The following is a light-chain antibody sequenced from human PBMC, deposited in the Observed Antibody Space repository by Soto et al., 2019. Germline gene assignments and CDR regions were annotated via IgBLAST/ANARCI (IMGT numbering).Light chain of an antibody. V-gene: IGLV1-40*01. CDR1: SNIGAAYD. CDR3: QSYDFSVV. Sequence: QAVVTQPPSVSGALGQRVTISCSNIGAAYDVHWYRQLPGTAPRLLIYANNNRPSGVPDRFSGSKSGTSASLAISGLQAEDEGDYYCQSYDFSVVFGGGTKLTVL. J-gene: IGLJ2*01. CDR2: ANN.